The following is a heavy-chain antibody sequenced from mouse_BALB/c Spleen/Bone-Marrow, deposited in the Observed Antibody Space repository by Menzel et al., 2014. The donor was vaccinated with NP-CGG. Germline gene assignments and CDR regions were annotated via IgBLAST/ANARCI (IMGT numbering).Heavy chain of an antibody. Sequence: EVQLVESGGGLVQPGGSLKLSCAASGFDFSRYWMSWVRQAPGKGLEWIGEINPDSSAINYTPSLKDKFIISRDNAKNTLYLQMSKVRSEDTALYYCARMHYYGYVAYWGQGTLVTVSA. D-gene: IGHD1-2*01. CDR3: ARMHYYGYVAY. CDR1: GFDFSRYW. CDR2: INPDSSAI. J-gene: IGHJ3*01. V-gene: IGHV4-1*02.